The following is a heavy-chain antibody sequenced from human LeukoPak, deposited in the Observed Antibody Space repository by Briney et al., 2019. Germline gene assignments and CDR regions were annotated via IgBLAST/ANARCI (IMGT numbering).Heavy chain of an antibody. CDR2: ISGSGGST. D-gene: IGHD4-17*01. CDR3: AMPGDGDYGGPRYYYYGMDV. V-gene: IGHV3-23*01. CDR1: GSTFSSYA. Sequence: GGSLRLSCAASGSTFSSYAMSWVRQAPGKGLEWVSAISGSGGSTYYADSVKGRFTISRDNSKNTLYLQMNSLRAEDTAVYYCAMPGDGDYGGPRYYYYGMDVWGQGTTVTVSS. J-gene: IGHJ6*02.